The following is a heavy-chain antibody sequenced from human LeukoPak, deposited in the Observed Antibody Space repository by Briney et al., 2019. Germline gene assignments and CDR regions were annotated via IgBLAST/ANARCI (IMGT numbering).Heavy chain of an antibody. CDR2: SYYSGST. V-gene: IGHV4-31*03. J-gene: IGHJ1*01. CDR1: GGSISSGGYY. Sequence: PSETLSLTCTVSGGSISSGGYYWRWIRQHPGKGLEWIGYSYYSGSTYYNPSLKSRVTISVDTSKNQFSLKLSSVTAADTAVYYCARGDFWSGYYRGGYFQHWGQGTLVTVSS. D-gene: IGHD3-3*01. CDR3: ARGDFWSGYYRGGYFQH.